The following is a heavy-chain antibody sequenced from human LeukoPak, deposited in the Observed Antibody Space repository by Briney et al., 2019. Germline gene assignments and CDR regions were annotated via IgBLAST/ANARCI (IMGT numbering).Heavy chain of an antibody. J-gene: IGHJ4*02. V-gene: IGHV3-33*01. D-gene: IGHD6-19*01. CDR2: IWYDGSNK. Sequence: PGGSLRLSCAASGFTFSSYGMHWVRQAPGKGLEWVAVIWYDGSNKYYADSVKGRFTISRDNSKNTLYLQMNSLRAEDTAVYYCARDPDSSGWGPFFDYWGQGTLVTVSS. CDR1: GFTFSSYG. CDR3: ARDPDSSGWGPFFDY.